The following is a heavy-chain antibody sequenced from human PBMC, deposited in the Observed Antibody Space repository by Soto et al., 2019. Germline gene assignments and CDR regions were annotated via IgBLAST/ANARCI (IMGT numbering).Heavy chain of an antibody. CDR1: GGSISSSSFH. J-gene: IGHJ4*02. CDR3: ASYRGSGTLDY. Sequence: SETLSLTCTVSGGSISSSSFHWGWIRQPPGKGLEWIGSIYYSGSTYYSPSLKSRVTISVDTSKNQFSLKLSSVTAADTAVYYCASYRGSGTLDYWGQGTLVTAPQ. D-gene: IGHD2-21*01. V-gene: IGHV4-39*01. CDR2: IYYSGST.